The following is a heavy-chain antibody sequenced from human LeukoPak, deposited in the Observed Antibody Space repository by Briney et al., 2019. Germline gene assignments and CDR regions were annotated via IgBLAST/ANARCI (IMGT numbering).Heavy chain of an antibody. D-gene: IGHD5-18*01. Sequence: ASVKVSCKASGYTFTGYYMHWVRQAPGQGLEWMGWINPNSGGTNYAQKFQGRVTMTRNTSISTAYMELSSLRSEDTAVYYCARGGSPWIQLWPSPPYYYYYMDVWGKGTTVTISS. CDR1: GYTFTGYY. J-gene: IGHJ6*03. CDR3: ARGGSPWIQLWPSPPYYYYYMDV. CDR2: INPNSGGT. V-gene: IGHV1-2*02.